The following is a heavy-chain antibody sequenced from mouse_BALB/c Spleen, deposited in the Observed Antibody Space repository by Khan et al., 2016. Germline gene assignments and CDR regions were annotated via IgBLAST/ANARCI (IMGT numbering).Heavy chain of an antibody. CDR3: ARGLYDDPGVFAY. Sequence: QVQLKQSGPGLVAPSQSLSITCTVSGFSLTGYGVNWVRQPPGKGLEWLGMIWGDGSTDYNSALKSRLSISKDNSKSHAFLKLNSLQTDDEARDYCARGLYDDPGVFAYWGQGTLVTVSA. CDR2: IWGDGST. J-gene: IGHJ3*01. D-gene: IGHD2-4*01. CDR1: GFSLTGYG. V-gene: IGHV2-6-7*01.